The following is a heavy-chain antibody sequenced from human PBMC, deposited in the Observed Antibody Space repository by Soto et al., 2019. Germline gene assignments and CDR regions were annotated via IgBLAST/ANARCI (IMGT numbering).Heavy chain of an antibody. J-gene: IGHJ4*02. CDR1: GYAFTTYG. D-gene: IGHD1-1*01. CDR3: ARGRYGYY. V-gene: IGHV1-18*01. Sequence: QVHLVQSGAEVKKPGASVKVSCKGSGYAFTTYGITWVRQAPGQGLEWMGWISAHNGNTNYAQKLQGRVTVTRDTSTSTAYMELRSLRSDDTAVYYCARGRYGYYWGQGARVTVSS. CDR2: ISAHNGNT.